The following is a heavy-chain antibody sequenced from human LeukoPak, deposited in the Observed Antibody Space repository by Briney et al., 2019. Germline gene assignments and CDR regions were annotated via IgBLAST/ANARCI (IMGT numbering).Heavy chain of an antibody. CDR1: GSYW. CDR2: INSDGSWT. J-gene: IGHJ4*02. Sequence: QSGGSLRLSCAASGSYWMYWVRQAPGKGLVWASHINSDGSWTSYADSVKGRFTISKDNAKNTVYLQMNNLRAEDTAVYYCVSFYETYWGRGTLVTVSS. D-gene: IGHD2/OR15-2a*01. V-gene: IGHV3-74*01. CDR3: VSFYETY.